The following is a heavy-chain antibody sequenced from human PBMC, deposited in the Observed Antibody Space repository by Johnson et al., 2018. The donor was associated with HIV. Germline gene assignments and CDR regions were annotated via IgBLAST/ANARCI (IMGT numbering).Heavy chain of an antibody. CDR2: ISYDGSTN. CDR3: ARDGESQQLPLGDAFDV. Sequence: QMQLVESGGGVVRPGRSLRLSCAASGFTFSSYGMHWVRQAPGKGLVWVAVISYDGSTNYYADSVKGRFTISKDNSRNTWSLQMNSLKTEDTVVYYCARDGESQQLPLGDAFDVWGQGTMVTVSS. J-gene: IGHJ3*01. D-gene: IGHD6-13*01. V-gene: IGHV3-30*03. CDR1: GFTFSSYG.